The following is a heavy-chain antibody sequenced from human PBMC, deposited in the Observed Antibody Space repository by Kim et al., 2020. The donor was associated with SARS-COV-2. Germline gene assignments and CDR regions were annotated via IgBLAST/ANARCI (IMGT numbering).Heavy chain of an antibody. V-gene: IGHV3-30*01. D-gene: IGHD1-26*01. CDR3: ARDLIIPNTALLYYVMDV. Sequence: GGSLRLSCAASGFTFSSYAMYWVRQAPGKGLEWVAVISYDGSSKYFADSVKGRFTISRDNSKNTVFLQMNSLRGEDTAVYYCARDLIIPNTALLYYVMDVWGQGTSVTVSS. J-gene: IGHJ6*02. CDR1: GFTFSSYA. CDR2: ISYDGSSK.